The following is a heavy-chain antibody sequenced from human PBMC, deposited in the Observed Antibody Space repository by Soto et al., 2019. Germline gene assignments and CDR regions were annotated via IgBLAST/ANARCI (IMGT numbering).Heavy chain of an antibody. CDR3: ARRSSGWYFDC. Sequence: EVQLLESGGGLVQPGGSLRLSCAASGFTFSSYAMSWVRQAPGKGLEWVSVISGSGDSTYYADSVKGRFTISRDNSKNTLYLQMNSLRAEDTAVYYCARRSSGWYFDCWGQGTLVTVSS. CDR2: ISGSGDST. J-gene: IGHJ4*02. D-gene: IGHD6-19*01. CDR1: GFTFSSYA. V-gene: IGHV3-23*01.